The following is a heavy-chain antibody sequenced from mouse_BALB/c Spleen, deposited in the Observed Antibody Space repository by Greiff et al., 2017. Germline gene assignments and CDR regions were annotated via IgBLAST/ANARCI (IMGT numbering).Heavy chain of an antibody. Sequence: EVQLQESGPGLVKPSQSLSLTCSVTGYSITSGYYWNWIRQFPGNKLEWMGYISYDGSNNYNPSLKNRISITRDTSKNQFFLKLNSVTTEDTATYYCARSGNHFDYWGQGTTLTVSS. CDR3: ARSGNHFDY. D-gene: IGHD2-1*01. CDR1: GYSITSGYY. J-gene: IGHJ2*01. CDR2: ISYDGSN. V-gene: IGHV3-6*02.